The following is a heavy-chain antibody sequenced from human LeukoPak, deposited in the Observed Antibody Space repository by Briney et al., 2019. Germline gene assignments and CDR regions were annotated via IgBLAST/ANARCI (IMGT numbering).Heavy chain of an antibody. V-gene: IGHV3-21*01. Sequence: PGGSLRLSCAASGFTFSSYSMNWVRQAPGKGLEWVSSISSSSSYIYYADSVKGRFTISRDNAKNSLYLQMNSLRAEDTAVYYCARARGDSSGYYFDYWGQGTLVTVSS. CDR1: GFTFSSYS. D-gene: IGHD3-22*01. J-gene: IGHJ4*02. CDR2: ISSSSSYI. CDR3: ARARGDSSGYYFDY.